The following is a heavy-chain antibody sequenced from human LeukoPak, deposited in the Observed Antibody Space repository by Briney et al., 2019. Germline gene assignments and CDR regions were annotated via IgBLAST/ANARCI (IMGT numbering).Heavy chain of an antibody. Sequence: SETLSLTCTVSGGSISSSSYYWGWIRQPPGKGLEWIGSIYYSGSTYYNPSLKSRVTISVDTSKNQFSLKLSSVTAADTAVYYCARQYDSSGYYPFDYWGQGTLVTVSS. J-gene: IGHJ4*02. V-gene: IGHV4-39*01. CDR1: GGSISSSSYY. CDR2: IYYSGST. CDR3: ARQYDSSGYYPFDY. D-gene: IGHD3-22*01.